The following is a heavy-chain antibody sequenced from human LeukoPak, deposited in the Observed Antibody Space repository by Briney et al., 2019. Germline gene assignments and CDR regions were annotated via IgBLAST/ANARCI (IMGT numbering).Heavy chain of an antibody. V-gene: IGHV3-23*01. D-gene: IGHD3-10*01. CDR3: TKDQRGYGRIVDY. CDR1: GFTFSYYA. Sequence: GGSLRLSCAASGFTFSYYAMSWVRQAPGKGLEWVSSISGSGSSTYYADSVKGRFTISRDNSKNRLYLQMNSLRAEDTAVYYCTKDQRGYGRIVDYWGQGTLVTISS. CDR2: ISGSGSST. J-gene: IGHJ4*02.